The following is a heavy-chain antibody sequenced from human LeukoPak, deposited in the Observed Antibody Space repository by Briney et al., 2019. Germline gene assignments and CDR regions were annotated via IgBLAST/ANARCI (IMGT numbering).Heavy chain of an antibody. D-gene: IGHD4-17*01. CDR1: GFTFSSYA. J-gene: IGHJ4*02. Sequence: GGSLRLSCGACGFTFSSYAMRGLRHARGEGREVVSAISGSGGSTYYADSVKGRFTISRDNYKNTLYLQMNSLRAEDTAVYYCAKDHDYGDRRDYWGQGTVVTVSS. V-gene: IGHV3-23*01. CDR2: ISGSGGST. CDR3: AKDHDYGDRRDY.